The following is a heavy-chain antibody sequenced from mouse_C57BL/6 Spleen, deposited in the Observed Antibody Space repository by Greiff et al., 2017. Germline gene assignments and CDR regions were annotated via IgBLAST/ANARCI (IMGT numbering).Heavy chain of an antibody. CDR1: GFNIKDDY. CDR3: TGDYDEGAWFAY. CDR2: IDPENGAT. V-gene: IGHV14-4*01. D-gene: IGHD2-4*01. J-gene: IGHJ3*01. Sequence: EVQLQQSGAELVRPGASVKLSCTASGFNIKDDYMHWVKQRPEQGLEWIGWIDPENGATEYASKFQGKATITAVTSSNTAYLQLSSLTSEDTAVYYCTGDYDEGAWFAYWGQGTLVTVSA.